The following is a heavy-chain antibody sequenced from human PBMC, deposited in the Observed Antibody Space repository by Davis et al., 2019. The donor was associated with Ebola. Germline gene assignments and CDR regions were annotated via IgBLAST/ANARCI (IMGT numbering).Heavy chain of an antibody. CDR2: ISYDGRNK. Sequence: GGSLRLSCAASGFTFKTFGMNWVRQAPGKGLEWVAVISYDGRNKFYADSVKGRFTISRENSKNTVYLQMDSLRAEDTAVYFCAKDHRFIVAAVTGLDYWGQGTPVTVSS. CDR1: GFTFKTFG. V-gene: IGHV3-30*18. CDR3: AKDHRFIVAAVTGLDY. D-gene: IGHD5-12*01. J-gene: IGHJ4*02.